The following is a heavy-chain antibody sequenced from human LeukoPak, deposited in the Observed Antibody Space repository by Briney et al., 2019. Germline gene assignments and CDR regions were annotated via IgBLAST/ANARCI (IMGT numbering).Heavy chain of an antibody. CDR1: GYSIRNSYY. CDR2: MHLSGIT. D-gene: IGHD3-3*01. Sequence: PSETLSLTCTVSGYSIRNSYYWGWIRQPPGKGLEWIGSMHLSGITSYNPSLKSRVTMSLDTSNSRFSLKLTSVTAADTAVYYCARNYDFWSGYLDYWGQGTLVTVSS. J-gene: IGHJ4*02. CDR3: ARNYDFWSGYLDY. V-gene: IGHV4-38-2*02.